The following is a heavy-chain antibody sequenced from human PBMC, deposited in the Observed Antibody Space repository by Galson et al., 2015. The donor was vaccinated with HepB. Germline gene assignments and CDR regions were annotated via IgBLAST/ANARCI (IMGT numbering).Heavy chain of an antibody. V-gene: IGHV4-59*01. CDR2: IYYSGST. Sequence: ETLSLTCTVSGGSISSYYWSWIRQPPGKELEWIGYIYYSGSTNYNPSLKSRVTISVDTSKNQFSLKLSSVTAADTAVYYCARAKGGHYYGSGSQAFDIWGQGTMVTVSS. CDR3: ARAKGGHYYGSGSQAFDI. D-gene: IGHD3-10*01. CDR1: GGSISSYY. J-gene: IGHJ3*02.